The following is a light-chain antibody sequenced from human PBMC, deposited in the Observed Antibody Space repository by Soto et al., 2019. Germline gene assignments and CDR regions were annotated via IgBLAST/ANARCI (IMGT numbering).Light chain of an antibody. CDR2: DAS. Sequence: EIVLTQSPATLSLSPGERATLSCRASQSVGSYLAWYQQKPGQAPRLLIYDASNRATGIPARFSGSGSGTDFTLTIRSLEPEDFAVYYCQQGSNWPSSTFGQGTRLEIK. J-gene: IGKJ5*01. V-gene: IGKV3-11*01. CDR1: QSVGSY. CDR3: QQGSNWPSST.